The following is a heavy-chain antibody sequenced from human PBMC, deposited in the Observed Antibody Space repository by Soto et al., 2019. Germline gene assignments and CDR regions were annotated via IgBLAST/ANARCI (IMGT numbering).Heavy chain of an antibody. V-gene: IGHV1-69*13. Sequence: SVKVSCKASGGTFSSYAISWVRQAPGQGLEWMGGIIPIFGTANYAQKFQGRVTITADESTSTAYMELSSLRSEDTAVYYCARDDYYDSSGYGGWFDPWGQGTLVNVSS. J-gene: IGHJ5*02. CDR3: ARDDYYDSSGYGGWFDP. D-gene: IGHD3-22*01. CDR2: IIPIFGTA. CDR1: GGTFSSYA.